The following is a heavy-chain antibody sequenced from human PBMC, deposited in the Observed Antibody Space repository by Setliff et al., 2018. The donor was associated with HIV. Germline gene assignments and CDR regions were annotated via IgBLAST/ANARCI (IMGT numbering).Heavy chain of an antibody. V-gene: IGHV4-59*01. D-gene: IGHD6-19*01. CDR3: ARGYPGIAVAGLSYYYYYYMDV. CDR2: IYYSGST. J-gene: IGHJ6*03. Sequence: SETLSLTCTVSGGSISSYYWSWIRQPPGKGLEWIGYIYYSGSTNYNPSLKSRVTISVDTSKNQFSLKLSSVTAADTAVYYCARGYPGIAVAGLSYYYYYYMDVWGKGTTVTVSS. CDR1: GGSISSYY.